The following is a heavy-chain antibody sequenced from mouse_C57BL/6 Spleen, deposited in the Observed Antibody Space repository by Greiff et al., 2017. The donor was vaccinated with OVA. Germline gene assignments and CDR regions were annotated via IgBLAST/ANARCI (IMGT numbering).Heavy chain of an antibody. Sequence: QVTLKVSGPGILQSSQSLSLSCSFSGYSLSTSGMGVSWLRQPPGKGLVWLAHIYWDDDKCYKPYLKSRLTIAKDTSRNHVFLKITSVDTADTATCDCARAAVASYCYFEVWGTGTTVTVSS. CDR1: GYSLSTSGMG. D-gene: IGHD6-1*01. CDR2: IYWDDDK. J-gene: IGHJ1*03. V-gene: IGHV8-12*01. CDR3: ARAAVASYCYFEV.